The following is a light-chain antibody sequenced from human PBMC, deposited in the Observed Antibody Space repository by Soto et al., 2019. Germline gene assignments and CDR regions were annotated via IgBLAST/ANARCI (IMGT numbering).Light chain of an antibody. Sequence: QLVLTQPASVSGSPGQSITISCTGTSSDVGSYNLVSWYQQHPGKAPKLMIFEVSKRPSGLSNRFSASKSGNTASLTISGLQAEDEADYYCCSYARSSTYVFGTGTQLTVL. CDR1: SSDVGSYNL. CDR3: CSYARSSTYV. V-gene: IGLV2-23*02. CDR2: EVS. J-gene: IGLJ1*01.